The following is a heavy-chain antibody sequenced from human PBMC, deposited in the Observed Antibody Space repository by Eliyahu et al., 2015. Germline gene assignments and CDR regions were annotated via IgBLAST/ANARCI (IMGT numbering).Heavy chain of an antibody. D-gene: IGHD3-16*01. J-gene: IGHJ4*02. CDR3: ARDLGAYKRAFDY. V-gene: IGHV3-53*01. CDR2: MYNGGAT. CDR1: GFTVSXNY. Sequence: EVQLVESGGGLIQPGGSLRLPXAASGFTVSXNYMGWVRQAPGKGLEWLSVMYNGGATYYADSVKGRFTISRDNSKNTLYLQMNSLRADDTAVYYCARDLGAYKRAFDYWGQGTLVTVSS.